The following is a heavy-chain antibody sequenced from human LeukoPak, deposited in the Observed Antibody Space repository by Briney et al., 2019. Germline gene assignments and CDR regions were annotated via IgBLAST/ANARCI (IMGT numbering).Heavy chain of an antibody. CDR3: ARTLSMTARNAYYYYYYGMDV. CDR1: GYTCTSYD. D-gene: IGHD2-21*02. V-gene: IGHV1-8*01. Sequence: ASVKVSCKASGYTCTSYDINWVRQATGQGLEWMGWMNPNSGNTGYAQKFQGRVTMTRNTSISTAYMELSSLRSEDTAVYYCARTLSMTARNAYYYYYYGMDVWGQGTTVTVSS. CDR2: MNPNSGNT. J-gene: IGHJ6*02.